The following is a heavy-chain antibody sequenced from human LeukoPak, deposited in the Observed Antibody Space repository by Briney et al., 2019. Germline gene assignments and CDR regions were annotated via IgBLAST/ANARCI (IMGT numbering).Heavy chain of an antibody. V-gene: IGHV3-73*01. J-gene: IGHJ4*02. CDR2: IETKTNSYAT. CDR3: TKHLNSGSDYYFDY. Sequence: GGSLRLSCAASGFRFSGSAMHWVRQASGKGLEWVGRIETKTNSYATAYTASVKGRFTISRDDSKNTAYLEMNSLKTEDTAVYYCTKHLNSGSDYYFDYWGQGTLVTVSS. D-gene: IGHD3-10*01. CDR1: GFRFSGSA.